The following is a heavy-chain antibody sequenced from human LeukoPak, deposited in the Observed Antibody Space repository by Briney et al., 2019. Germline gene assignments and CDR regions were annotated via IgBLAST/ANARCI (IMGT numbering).Heavy chain of an antibody. CDR3: ARAHVVRGVIHWFDP. J-gene: IGHJ5*02. CDR2: MNPNSGNT. CDR1: GYTFTSYD. Sequence: ASVKVSCKASGYTFTSYDINWVRQATGQGLEWMGWMNPNSGNTGYAQKFQGRVTMTRNTSISTAYMELSSLRSEDTAVYYCARAHVVRGVIHWFDPWGQGTLVTVSS. D-gene: IGHD3-10*01. V-gene: IGHV1-8*01.